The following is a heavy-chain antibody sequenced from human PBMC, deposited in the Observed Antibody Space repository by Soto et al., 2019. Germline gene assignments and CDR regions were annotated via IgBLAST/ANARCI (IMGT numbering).Heavy chain of an antibody. V-gene: IGHV1-69*13. CDR3: ARGDIVLMVYAIHYGMDV. J-gene: IGHJ6*02. CDR1: GGTFSSYA. CDR2: IIPIFGTA. D-gene: IGHD2-8*01. Sequence: GASVKVSCKASGGTFSSYAISWVRQAPGQGLEWMGGIIPIFGTANYAQKFQGRVTITADESTSTAYMELSSLRSEDTAVYYCARGDIVLMVYAIHYGMDVWGQGTTVTVSS.